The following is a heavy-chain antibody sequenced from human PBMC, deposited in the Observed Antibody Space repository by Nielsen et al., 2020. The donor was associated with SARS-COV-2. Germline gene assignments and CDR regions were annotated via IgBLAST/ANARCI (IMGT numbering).Heavy chain of an antibody. J-gene: IGHJ4*02. CDR3: ARDRTPYGDYVDYFED. D-gene: IGHD4-17*01. Sequence: GESLKISCAASGFTFSFYWMNWVRQAPGKGLEWVANIKQDGSERYYVDSVKGRFTISRDSAKNSLYLQMNSLRGEDTAVYYCARDRTPYGDYVDYFEDWGQGTLVTVSS. CDR1: GFTFSFYW. CDR2: IKQDGSER. V-gene: IGHV3-7*01.